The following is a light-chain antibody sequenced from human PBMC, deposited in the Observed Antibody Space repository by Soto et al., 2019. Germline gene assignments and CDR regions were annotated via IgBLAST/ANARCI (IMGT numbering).Light chain of an antibody. Sequence: AIRMTQSPSSLSAYTVSGVSITCPVSQGISSYLAWYQQKPGKAPKLLIYAASTLQSGVPSRFSGSGSGTDFTLTISCLQSEDFATYYCQQYYSYPPLTFGQGTKVDIK. CDR2: AAS. CDR3: QQYYSYPPLT. CDR1: QGISSY. V-gene: IGKV1-8*01. J-gene: IGKJ1*01.